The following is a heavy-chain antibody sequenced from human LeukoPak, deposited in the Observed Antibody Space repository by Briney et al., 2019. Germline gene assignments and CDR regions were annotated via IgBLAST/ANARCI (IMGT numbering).Heavy chain of an antibody. Sequence: SETLSLTCTVSGGSISSSSYYWGWIRQPPGKGLEWIGSIYYSGSTYYNPSLKSRVTISADTSKNQFSLKLSSVTAADTAVYYCARRPYDFWSGYYDYWGQGTLVTVSS. CDR1: GGSISSSSYY. V-gene: IGHV4-39*01. J-gene: IGHJ4*02. CDR3: ARRPYDFWSGYYDY. D-gene: IGHD3-3*01. CDR2: IYYSGST.